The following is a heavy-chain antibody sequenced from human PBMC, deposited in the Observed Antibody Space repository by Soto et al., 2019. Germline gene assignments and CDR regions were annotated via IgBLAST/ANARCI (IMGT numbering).Heavy chain of an antibody. Sequence: EVQLVESGGGFIQPGGSLRLSCAAAGFTFNNYWMYWVRQAPGKGLVWVSRINGDGSSTSYAESVKGRFTISRDNAKNTLYLQMNSLSAEDTAVYYCATVAYSGSSFAHWGQGTLVTVSS. CDR2: INGDGSST. CDR1: GFTFNNYW. CDR3: ATVAYSGSSFAH. V-gene: IGHV3-74*01. D-gene: IGHD1-26*01. J-gene: IGHJ5*02.